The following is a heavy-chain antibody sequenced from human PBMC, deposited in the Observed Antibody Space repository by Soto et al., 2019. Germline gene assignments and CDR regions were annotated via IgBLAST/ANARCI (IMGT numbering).Heavy chain of an antibody. J-gene: IGHJ4*02. V-gene: IGHV4-59*01. Sequence: SETLSLTCTVSGGSISSYYWSWIRQPPGKGLEWIGYIYYSGSTNYNPSLKSRVTISVDTSKNQFSLKLSSVTAADTAVYYCASGNYDSSGYYSTYDYWGQGTLVTVSS. D-gene: IGHD3-22*01. CDR2: IYYSGST. CDR3: ASGNYDSSGYYSTYDY. CDR1: GGSISSYY.